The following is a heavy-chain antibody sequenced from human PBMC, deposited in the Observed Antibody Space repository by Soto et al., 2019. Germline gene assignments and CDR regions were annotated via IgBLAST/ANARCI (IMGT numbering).Heavy chain of an antibody. CDR2: INHSGST. CDR3: ARKRGGLMVYAMYWFDP. CDR1: GGSFSGYY. D-gene: IGHD2-8*01. Sequence: SETLSLTCAVYGGSFSGYYWSWIRQPPGKGLEWIGEINHSGSTNYNPSLKSRVTISVDTSKNQFSLKLSSVTAADTAVYYCARKRGGLMVYAMYWFDPWGQGTLVTVSS. J-gene: IGHJ5*02. V-gene: IGHV4-34*01.